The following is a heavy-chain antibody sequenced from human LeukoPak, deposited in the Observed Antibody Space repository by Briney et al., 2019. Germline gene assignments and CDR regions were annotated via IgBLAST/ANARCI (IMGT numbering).Heavy chain of an antibody. CDR2: IYSGGST. CDR3: ARTLYGVTFDI. J-gene: IGHJ3*02. CDR1: GFTVSSNY. D-gene: IGHD4-17*01. V-gene: IGHV3-66*01. Sequence: GGSLRLSCAASGFTVSSNYMSWVRQAPGKGLEWVSVIYSGGSTYYADSVKGRFTISRDNSKNTLYLQMNSLRAEDTAVYYCARTLYGVTFDIWGQGTMVTVSS.